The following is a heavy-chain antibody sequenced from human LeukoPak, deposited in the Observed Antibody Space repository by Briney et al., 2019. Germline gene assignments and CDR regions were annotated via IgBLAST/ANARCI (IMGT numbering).Heavy chain of an antibody. CDR3: ARASITYYYYYYMGV. Sequence: SETLSLTCTVSGGSIRSFYWSWIRQSPGKGLEWIGHIYYSGSTNYNPSLKSRVTISVDTSKNQFSLKLSSVTAADTAVYYCARASITYYYYYYMGVWGKGTTVTVSS. CDR1: GGSIRSFY. V-gene: IGHV4-59*01. CDR2: IYYSGST. J-gene: IGHJ6*03. D-gene: IGHD1-14*01.